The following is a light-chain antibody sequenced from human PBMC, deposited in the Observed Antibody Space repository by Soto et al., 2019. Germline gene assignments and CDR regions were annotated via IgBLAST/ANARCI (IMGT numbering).Light chain of an antibody. CDR1: QSVLYSSNNKNY. V-gene: IGKV4-1*01. Sequence: DIVMTQSPDSLAVSLGERATINCKSSQSVLYSSNNKNYLAWYQQRPGQPPKLLIYWASTRESGVPDRCSGSESEADFSRTITSLQAEDVAVYYCQQYESTPPAFGQGPKLEIK. CDR3: QQYESTPPA. CDR2: WAS. J-gene: IGKJ2*01.